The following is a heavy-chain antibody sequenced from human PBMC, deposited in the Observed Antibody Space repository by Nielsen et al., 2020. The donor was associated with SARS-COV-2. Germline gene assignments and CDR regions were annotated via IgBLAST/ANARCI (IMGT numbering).Heavy chain of an antibody. J-gene: IGHJ4*02. D-gene: IGHD6-19*01. CDR3: ARSALYTSGWFFVS. Sequence: SGPTLVKPTPTLTLTCRFSGFSLTTSGVGVGWIRPPPGKALEWLAVIFWDDNRLYNPSLKSRLTITKDPSKDEVLLTMTNVDPMDTATYFCARSALYTSGWFFVSWGRGTLVTASS. CDR2: IFWDDNR. V-gene: IGHV2-5*02. CDR1: GFSLTTSGVG.